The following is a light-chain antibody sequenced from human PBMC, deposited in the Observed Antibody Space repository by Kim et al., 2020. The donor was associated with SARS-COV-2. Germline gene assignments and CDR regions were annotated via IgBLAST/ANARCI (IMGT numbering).Light chain of an antibody. CDR3: CSYAGSYVYV. CDR2: DVI. Sequence: QSALTQPRSVSGSPGQSVTISCTGTSSDVGGSNSVSWYQHHPGKAPKLMIYDVIKRPSGVPDRFSGSKSGNTASLTISGLQAEDEADYYCCSYAGSYVYVFGTGTKVTVL. V-gene: IGLV2-11*01. J-gene: IGLJ1*01. CDR1: SSDVGGSNS.